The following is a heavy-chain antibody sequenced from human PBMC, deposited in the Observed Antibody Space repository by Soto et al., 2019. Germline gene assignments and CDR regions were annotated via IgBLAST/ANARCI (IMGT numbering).Heavy chain of an antibody. J-gene: IGHJ6*02. CDR1: GFTFSSYA. Sequence: GGSLRLSCAASGFTFSSYAMHWVRQAPGKGLEWVAVISYDGSNKYYADSVKGRFTISRDNSKNTLYLQMNSLRAEDTAVYYCARALGEYAYYYYYGMDVWGQGTTVTVSS. D-gene: IGHD4-17*01. CDR2: ISYDGSNK. CDR3: ARALGEYAYYYYYGMDV. V-gene: IGHV3-30-3*01.